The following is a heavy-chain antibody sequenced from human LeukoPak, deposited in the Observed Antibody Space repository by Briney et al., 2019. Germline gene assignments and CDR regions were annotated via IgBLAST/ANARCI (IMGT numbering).Heavy chain of an antibody. D-gene: IGHD3-10*01. CDR3: ARANLSIWFGGYYYYGMDV. J-gene: IGHJ6*02. CDR1: CGSISSYY. Sequence: PSETLSLTCTVSCGSISSYYWGWIRQPPGKGLEWIGRIYYSVSTYYNPSLKSRVSISVYTSKNQFSLKLSSVTAADPAVYYCARANLSIWFGGYYYYGMDVWGQGTTVTVSS. V-gene: IGHV4-39*07. CDR2: IYYSVST.